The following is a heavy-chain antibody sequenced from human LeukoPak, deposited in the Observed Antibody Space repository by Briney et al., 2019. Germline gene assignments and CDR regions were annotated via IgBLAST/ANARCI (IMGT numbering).Heavy chain of an antibody. CDR3: ARDFEWGVYDFWSGFGD. CDR1: GYTFTGYY. V-gene: IGHV1-2*02. D-gene: IGHD3-3*01. CDR2: INPNSGGT. Sequence: GASVKVSCKASGYTFTGYYMHWVRQAPGQGLEWMGWINPNSGGTNYAQKFQGRVTMTRDTSISTAYMELSRLGSDDTAVYYCARDFEWGVYDFWSGFGDWGQGTLVTVSS. J-gene: IGHJ4*02.